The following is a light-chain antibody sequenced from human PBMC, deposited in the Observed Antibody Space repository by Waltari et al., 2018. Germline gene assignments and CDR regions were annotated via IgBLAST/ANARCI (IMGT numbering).Light chain of an antibody. CDR1: NGDLGSYTL. V-gene: IGLV2-23*01. CDR2: EGT. CDR3: CASAGSRV. Sequence: QSALTQPASVSGSPGQSIPISCIATNGDLGSYTLVSWYQHHPGKAPKLMIYEGTRRPSGVSNRFSGSKSGNTASLTISGLQAEDEADYYCCASAGSRVFGGGTKLTV. J-gene: IGLJ3*02.